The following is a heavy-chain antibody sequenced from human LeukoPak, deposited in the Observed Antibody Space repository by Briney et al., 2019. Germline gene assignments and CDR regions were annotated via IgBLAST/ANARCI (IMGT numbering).Heavy chain of an antibody. V-gene: IGHV4-59*01. J-gene: IGHJ5*02. CDR1: GGSISSYY. Sequence: SETLSLTCTVSGGSISSYYWSWTRQPPGKGLEWIGYLYYSGSTNYNPSLKSRVTISVDTSRNQFSLKLSSVTAADTAVYYCARGAAWFDPWGQGTLVTVSS. CDR2: LYYSGST. CDR3: ARGAAWFDP.